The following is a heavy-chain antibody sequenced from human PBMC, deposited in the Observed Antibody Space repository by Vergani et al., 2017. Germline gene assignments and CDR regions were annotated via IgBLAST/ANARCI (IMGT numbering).Heavy chain of an antibody. CDR3: ARDLRLLYNRFDP. V-gene: IGHV3-33*01. CDR1: GFTFNQYG. D-gene: IGHD1-14*01. J-gene: IGHJ5*02. Sequence: QVQLVESGGGVFQPGRSLRLSCVASGFTFNQYGMHWVRQAPGKGLEWVAATWYDGNNKQYADSVKGRFTISRDNSKSTMYLQMNSLRDEDTGVYYCARDLRLLYNRFDPWGQGTLVTVSS. CDR2: TWYDGNNK.